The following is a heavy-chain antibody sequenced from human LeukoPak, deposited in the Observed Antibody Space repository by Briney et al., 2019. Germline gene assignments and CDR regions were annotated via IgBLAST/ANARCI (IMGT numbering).Heavy chain of an antibody. CDR3: ARDRHGDYYYYGMDV. Sequence: KPSETLSLTCAVYGGSFSGYYWSWIRQPPGKGLEWIGEINHSGSTNYNPSLKSRVTTSVDTSKNQFSLKLSSVTAADTAVYYCARDRHGDYYYYGMDVWGQGTTVTVSS. V-gene: IGHV4-34*01. J-gene: IGHJ6*02. D-gene: IGHD7-27*01. CDR2: INHSGST. CDR1: GGSFSGYY.